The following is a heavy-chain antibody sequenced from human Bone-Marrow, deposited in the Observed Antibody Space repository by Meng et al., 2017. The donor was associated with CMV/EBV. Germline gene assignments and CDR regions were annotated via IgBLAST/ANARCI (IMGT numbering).Heavy chain of an antibody. V-gene: IGHV1-18*01. CDR1: GYKFINYV. CDR3: ARGGGQYDFDL. CDR2: ISAKNGDT. D-gene: IGHD3-10*01. J-gene: IGHJ4*02. Sequence: ASVKVSCKASGYKFINYVFGWVRQDPRHGLQWMGRISAKNGDTNYAPELYDRLTLTADTYTSVVYLELRRLVSDDTAIYYCARGGGQYDFDLWGPGTLVTVSS.